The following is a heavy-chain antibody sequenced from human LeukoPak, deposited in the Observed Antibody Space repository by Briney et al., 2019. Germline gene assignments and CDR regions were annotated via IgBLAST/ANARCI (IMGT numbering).Heavy chain of an antibody. CDR2: IYYSGST. D-gene: IGHD3-3*01. CDR3: ARYIFLEWFSVGNYMDV. Sequence: SSETLSLTCTVSGGSISSYYWGWVRQPPGKGLEWIGYIYYSGSTNYNPSLKSRVTISVDTSKNQFSLKLSSVTAADTAVYYCARYIFLEWFSVGNYMDVWGKGTTVTVSS. V-gene: IGHV4-59*01. J-gene: IGHJ6*03. CDR1: GGSISSYY.